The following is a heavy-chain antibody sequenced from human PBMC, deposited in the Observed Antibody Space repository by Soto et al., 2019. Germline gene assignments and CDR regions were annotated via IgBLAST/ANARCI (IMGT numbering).Heavy chain of an antibody. D-gene: IGHD6-6*01. CDR1: GFSFSSYG. J-gene: IGHJ3*02. Sequence: PGGSLRLSCAASGFSFSSYGMHWVRQAPGRGLEWVTVISNDGNRKYYGESVKGRFSVSRDNDKDTLYLQMNGLRPEDTGVYYSETDRRQLSALDMWGQGTTVTVSS. V-gene: IGHV3-30*03. CDR3: ETDRRQLSALDM. CDR2: ISNDGNRK.